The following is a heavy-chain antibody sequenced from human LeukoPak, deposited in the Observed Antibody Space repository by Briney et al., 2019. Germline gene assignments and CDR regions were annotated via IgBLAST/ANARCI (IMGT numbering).Heavy chain of an antibody. V-gene: IGHV3-21*01. CDR2: ISSSSTYM. CDR3: ARRVTTFLS. CDR1: GFDLSPYT. J-gene: IGHJ4*02. D-gene: IGHD4-17*01. Sequence: PGGSLRLSCSASGFDLSPYTMNWVRQTPGQGLEWVASISSSSTYMYYGDSVKGRFTISRDNAKTTLYLQLDSLRAEDTATYYCARRVTTFLSWGQGTLVIVSS.